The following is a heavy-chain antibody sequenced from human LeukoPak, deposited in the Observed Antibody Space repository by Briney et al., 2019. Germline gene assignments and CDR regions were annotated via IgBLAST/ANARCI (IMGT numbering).Heavy chain of an antibody. CDR2: ISAYNGNT. Sequence: ASVKVYCKASGYTFTSYGISWVRQAPGQGLEWMGWISAYNGNTNYAQKLQGRVTMTTDTSTSTAYMELRSLRSDDTAVYYCARDLGAARQPRFYYYYGMDVWGQGTTVTVSS. J-gene: IGHJ6*02. D-gene: IGHD6-6*01. CDR1: GYTFTSYG. V-gene: IGHV1-18*01. CDR3: ARDLGAARQPRFYYYYGMDV.